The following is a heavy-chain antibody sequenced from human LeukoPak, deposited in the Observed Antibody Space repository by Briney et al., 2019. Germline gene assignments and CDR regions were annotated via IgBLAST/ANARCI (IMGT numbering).Heavy chain of an antibody. CDR3: ASSMVRGVIWYMDV. CDR2: INAGNGNT. D-gene: IGHD3-10*01. V-gene: IGHV1-3*03. CDR1: GYTLTSYA. Sequence: GASVKVSCKASGYTLTSYAMHWVRQAPGQRLEWMGWINAGNGNTKYSQEFQGRVTITRDTSASTAYMELSSLRSEDMAVYYCASSMVRGVIWYMDVWGKGTTVTVSS. J-gene: IGHJ6*03.